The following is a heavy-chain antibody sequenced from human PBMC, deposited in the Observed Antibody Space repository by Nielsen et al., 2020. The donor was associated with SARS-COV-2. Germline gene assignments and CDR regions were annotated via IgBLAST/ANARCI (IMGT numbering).Heavy chain of an antibody. CDR1: GYTFTSYG. Sequence: ASVKVSCKASGYTFTSYGISWVRQAPGQGLEWMGWISAYNGNTNYAQKLQGRVTMTTDTSTSTAYMELRSLRSDDTAVYYCARAENYGSGSYGSGYYYMDVWGKGTTVTVSS. CDR2: ISAYNGNT. D-gene: IGHD3-10*01. J-gene: IGHJ6*03. CDR3: ARAENYGSGSYGSGYYYMDV. V-gene: IGHV1-18*04.